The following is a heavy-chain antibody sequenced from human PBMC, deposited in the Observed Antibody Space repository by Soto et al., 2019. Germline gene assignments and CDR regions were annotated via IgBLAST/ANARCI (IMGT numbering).Heavy chain of an antibody. CDR1: GIIFSSYG. CDR3: ARAAAVAGPLRLEY. V-gene: IGHV3-33*01. J-gene: IGHJ4*02. D-gene: IGHD6-19*01. Sequence: QVQLVGSGGGVVQPGRSLRLSCAASGIIFSSYGMHWVRQAPGKGLEWVAVMWYDGNNKYYADSVKGRFTISRDISKKTLYLQMNSLRVDDTAVYYCARAAAVAGPLRLEYWGQGTLVTVSS. CDR2: MWYDGNNK.